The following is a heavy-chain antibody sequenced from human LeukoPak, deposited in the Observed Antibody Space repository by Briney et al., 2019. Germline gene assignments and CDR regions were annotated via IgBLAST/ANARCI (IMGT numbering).Heavy chain of an antibody. CDR3: ARASLHYYGSGSYSPRAEH. CDR1: GYTFTGYY. J-gene: IGHJ4*02. Sequence: WASVKVSCKASGYTFTGYYMHWVRQAPGQGLEWMGWINPNSGGTNYAQKFQGRVTMTRDTSISTAYMELSRLRSDDTAVYYCARASLHYYGSGSYSPRAEHWGQGTLVTVSS. V-gene: IGHV1-2*02. CDR2: INPNSGGT. D-gene: IGHD3-10*01.